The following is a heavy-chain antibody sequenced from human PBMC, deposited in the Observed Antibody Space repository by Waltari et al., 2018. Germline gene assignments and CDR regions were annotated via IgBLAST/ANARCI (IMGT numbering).Heavy chain of an antibody. V-gene: IGHV4-38-2*01. J-gene: IGHJ4*02. Sequence: QVQLQESGPGLVKPSETLSLTCAVSGYSISSGYYWGWIRQPPGKGLEWIGSIYHSGSTYYNPSLKRRVTRSVDTSKNQFSLKLSSVTAADTAVYYCARHYEEGGSYAGDYWGQGTLVTVSS. D-gene: IGHD3-16*01. CDR2: IYHSGST. CDR1: GYSISSGYY. CDR3: ARHYEEGGSYAGDY.